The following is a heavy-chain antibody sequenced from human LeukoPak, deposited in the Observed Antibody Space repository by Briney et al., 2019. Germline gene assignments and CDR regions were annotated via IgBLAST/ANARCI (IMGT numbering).Heavy chain of an antibody. CDR3: AKDISRYYYGSGSYNWFDP. D-gene: IGHD3-10*01. CDR1: GFTFDDYA. CDR2: ISWNSGSI. V-gene: IGHV3-9*01. Sequence: GGSLRLSCAASGFTFDDYAMHWVRQAPGKGLEWVSGISWNSGSIGYADSVKGRFTISRDNAKNSLYLQMNSLRAEDTASYYCAKDISRYYYGSGSYNWFDPWGQGTLVTVSS. J-gene: IGHJ5*02.